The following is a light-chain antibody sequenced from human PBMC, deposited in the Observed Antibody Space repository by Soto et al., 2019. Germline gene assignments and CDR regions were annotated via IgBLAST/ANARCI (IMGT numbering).Light chain of an antibody. CDR3: CSYTVSAPLM. CDR1: TNDIGGYNY. Sequence: QSVLTQPASVSGSPGQSITISCSGTTNDIGGYNYVSWYQHHPGKVPKVIIYEVRNRPSGVSNRFSGSKSGNTASLTISGLQAEDEADYYCCSYTVSAPLMFGGGTKVTVL. CDR2: EVR. J-gene: IGLJ3*02. V-gene: IGLV2-14*01.